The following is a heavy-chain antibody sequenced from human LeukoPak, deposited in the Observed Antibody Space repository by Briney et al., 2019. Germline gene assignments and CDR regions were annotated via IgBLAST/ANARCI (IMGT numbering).Heavy chain of an antibody. D-gene: IGHD4-23*01. CDR1: GYTFTSYY. V-gene: IGHV1-46*01. CDR3: ARDREVVTFNYGMDV. J-gene: IGHJ6*02. CDR2: INPSGGST. Sequence: ASVTVSCKASGYTFTSYYMHWVRQAPGQGLEWMGIINPSGGSTSYAQKFQGRVTMTRDTSTSTVYMELSSLRSEDTAVYYCARDREVVTFNYGMDVWGQGTTVTVSS.